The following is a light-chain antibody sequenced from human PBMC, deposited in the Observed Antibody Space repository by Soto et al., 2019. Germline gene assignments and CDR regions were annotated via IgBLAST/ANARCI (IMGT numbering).Light chain of an antibody. CDR1: QSVSSN. J-gene: IGKJ1*01. V-gene: IGKV3D-15*01. Sequence: IVMTQSPATLSVSPGERATLSCRASQSVSSNLAWYQQQPGQAPRLLIYGASTRATGIPARFSGSGSGTEFTLTISSLQSEDFAVYYCQQYNNWSGTFGQGTKVEIK. CDR3: QQYNNWSGT. CDR2: GAS.